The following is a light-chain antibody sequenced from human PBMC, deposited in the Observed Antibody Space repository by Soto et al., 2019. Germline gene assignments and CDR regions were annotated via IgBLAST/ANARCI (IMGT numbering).Light chain of an antibody. V-gene: IGKV3-15*01. J-gene: IGKJ1*01. CDR2: DAS. CDR3: QQYNNWPPCT. CDR1: QSVSNN. Sequence: ILMTQSPATLSVSPGERATLSCRASQSVSNNLAWYQQKPGQAPRLLLYDASTRATGIPARFSGSGSGTEFTLTISGLQSEDFAVYYCQQYNNWPPCTFGQGTKVEIK.